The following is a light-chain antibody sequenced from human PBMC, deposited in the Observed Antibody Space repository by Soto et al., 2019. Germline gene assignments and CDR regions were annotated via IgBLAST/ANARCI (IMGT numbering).Light chain of an antibody. CDR1: QSVLFHSNSKNS. V-gene: IGKV4-1*01. J-gene: IGKJ4*01. CDR2: WAS. CDR3: QQYYVTPPT. Sequence: DIVMTQSPDSLAVSLGERATINCKSSQSVLFHSNSKNSLAWYQQRPGQPPKLLIYWASTRESGVPDRFSGSGSGTDFTLTISSLQAEDVAVYYCQQYYVTPPTFGGGTKVEIK.